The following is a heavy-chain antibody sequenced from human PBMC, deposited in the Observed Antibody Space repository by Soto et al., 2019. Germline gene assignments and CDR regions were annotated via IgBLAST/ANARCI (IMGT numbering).Heavy chain of an antibody. CDR1: GGSISSYY. D-gene: IGHD3-3*01. J-gene: IGHJ5*02. V-gene: IGHV4-59*08. CDR2: IYYSGST. CDR3: ARQPRYNWFDP. Sequence: SETLSLTCTVSGGSISSYYWSWIRQPPGKGLEWIGYIYYSGSTNYNPSLKSRVTISVDTSKNQFSLKLSSVTAADTAVYYCARQPRYNWFDPWGQGTLVTVSS.